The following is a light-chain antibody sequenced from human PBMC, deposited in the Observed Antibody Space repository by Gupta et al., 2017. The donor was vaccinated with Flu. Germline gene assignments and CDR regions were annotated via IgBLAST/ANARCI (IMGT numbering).Light chain of an antibody. J-gene: IGLJ3*02. Sequence: GSSSNIGTNFVYWYQQLPGTAPKLLIYRNNQRPSGVPDRFSGSKSGTSASLAISGLRSEDEDDYYCAAWDDSLSGLFGGGTKLTVL. CDR2: RNN. CDR1: SSNIGTNF. V-gene: IGLV1-47*01. CDR3: AAWDDSLSGL.